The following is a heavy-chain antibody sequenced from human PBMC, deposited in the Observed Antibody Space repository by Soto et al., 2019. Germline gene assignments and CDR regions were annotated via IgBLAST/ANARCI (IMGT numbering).Heavy chain of an antibody. CDR3: ARLVIGYCSGGSCYSEIDYYYGMDV. CDR2: IYHSGST. CDR1: GGSISSSNW. D-gene: IGHD2-15*01. V-gene: IGHV4-4*02. Sequence: LSLTCAVCGGSISSSNWWSWVRQPPGKGLEWIGEIYHSGSTNYNPSLKSRVTISVDKSKNQFSLKLSSVTAADTAVYYCARLVIGYCSGGSCYSEIDYYYGMDVWGQGTTVTVSS. J-gene: IGHJ6*02.